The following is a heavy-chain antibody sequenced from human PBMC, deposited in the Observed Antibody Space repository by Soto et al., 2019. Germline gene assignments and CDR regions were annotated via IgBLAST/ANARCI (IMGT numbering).Heavy chain of an antibody. CDR2: INPNSGGT. CDR3: ARSISAAGTPFDY. CDR1: GYTFTCYY. D-gene: IGHD6-13*01. V-gene: IGHV1-2*04. Sequence: GASVKVSCKASGYTFTCYYMHWVRQAPGQGLEWMGWINPNSGGTNYAQKFQGWVTMTRGTSISTAYMELSRLRSDDTAVYYCARSISAAGTPFDYWGQGTLVTVSS. J-gene: IGHJ4*02.